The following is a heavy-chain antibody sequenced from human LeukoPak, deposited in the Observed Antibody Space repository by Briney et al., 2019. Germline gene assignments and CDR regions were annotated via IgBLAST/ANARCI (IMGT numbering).Heavy chain of an antibody. J-gene: IGHJ4*02. D-gene: IGHD5-18*01. V-gene: IGHV3-7*01. CDR1: GFTFSSHW. CDR3: ARETDTAMVPPFDY. Sequence: GRSLRLSCAASGFTFSSHWMSWVRQAPGKGLEWVANIKQDGSEKYYVDSVKGRFTISRDNAKNSLYLQMNSLRAEDTAVYYCARETDTAMVPPFDYWAQRTLVTVPS. CDR2: IKQDGSEK.